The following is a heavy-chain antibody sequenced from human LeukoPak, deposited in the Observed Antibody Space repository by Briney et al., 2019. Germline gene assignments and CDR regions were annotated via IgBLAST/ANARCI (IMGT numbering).Heavy chain of an antibody. V-gene: IGHV3-48*03. CDR1: GFTFSSYE. D-gene: IGHD4-17*01. J-gene: IGHJ4*02. Sequence: GGSLRLSCAASGFTFSSYEMNWVRQAPGKGLEWVSYISSSGSTIYYADSVRGRFTISRDNTKNSLYLQMDSLTADDTAVYFCECLRGPSDYWGQGTLVTVSS. CDR2: ISSSGSTI. CDR3: ECLRGPSDY.